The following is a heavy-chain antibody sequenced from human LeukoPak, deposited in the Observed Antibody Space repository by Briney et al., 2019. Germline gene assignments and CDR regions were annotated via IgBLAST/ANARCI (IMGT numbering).Heavy chain of an antibody. V-gene: IGHV3-30*02. J-gene: IGHJ6*03. Sequence: PGGSLRLSCAASGFTFSSYGMHWVRQAPGKGLEWVAFIRYDGSNKYYADSVKGRFTISRDNSKNTLYLQMNSLRAEDTAVYYCAKDRSRQQLLPYYYYMDVWGKGTTVTVSS. CDR1: GFTFSSYG. D-gene: IGHD6-13*01. CDR3: AKDRSRQQLLPYYYYMDV. CDR2: IRYDGSNK.